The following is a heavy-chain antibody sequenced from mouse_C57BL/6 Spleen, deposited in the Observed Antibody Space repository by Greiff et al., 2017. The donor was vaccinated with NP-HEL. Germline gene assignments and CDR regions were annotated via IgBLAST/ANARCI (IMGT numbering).Heavy chain of an antibody. Sequence: EVQVVESGGGLVQPGGSLKLSCAASGFTFSDYYMYWVRQTPEKRLEWVAYISNGGGSTYYPDTVKGRFTISRDNAKNTLYLQMSRLKSEDTAMYYCARQDYGNLFAYWGQGTLVTVSA. V-gene: IGHV5-12*01. J-gene: IGHJ3*01. CDR3: ARQDYGNLFAY. CDR2: ISNGGGST. D-gene: IGHD2-1*01. CDR1: GFTFSDYY.